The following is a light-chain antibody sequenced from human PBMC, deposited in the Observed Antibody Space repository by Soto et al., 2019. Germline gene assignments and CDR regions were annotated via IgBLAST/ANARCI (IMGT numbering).Light chain of an antibody. J-gene: IGKJ2*01. CDR2: GAS. Sequence: ESMLTQSPGTLSLSPGDTATLSCSASRSVNSRYITWYQQKPGQAPRLLIYGASIRATGIPDRFSGSGSGTDFTLTISRLEAEDFAVYYCQQFGDSPPAFTFGQGTKLEI. V-gene: IGKV3-20*01. CDR1: RSVNSRY. CDR3: QQFGDSPPAFT.